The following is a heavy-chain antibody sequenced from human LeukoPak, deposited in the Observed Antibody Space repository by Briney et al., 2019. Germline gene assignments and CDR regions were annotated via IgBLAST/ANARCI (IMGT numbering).Heavy chain of an antibody. D-gene: IGHD3-9*01. CDR2: ISSSGSTI. Sequence: GGSLRLSCAASGFTFSDYYMSWIRQAPGKGLEWVSYISSSGSTIYYADSVKGRFTISRDNAKNSLYLQMNSLRAEDTAVYYCARGRRYYDILTGYEGGYNWFDPWGQGTLVTVSS. CDR3: ARGRRYYDILTGYEGGYNWFDP. V-gene: IGHV3-11*01. CDR1: GFTFSDYY. J-gene: IGHJ5*02.